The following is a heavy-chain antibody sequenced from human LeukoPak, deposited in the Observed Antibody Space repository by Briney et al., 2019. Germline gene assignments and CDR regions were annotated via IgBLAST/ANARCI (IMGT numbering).Heavy chain of an antibody. CDR2: ISGSGGST. Sequence: GGSLRLSCAASGFTFSSYAMSWVRQAPGKGLEWVSAISGSGGSTYYADSVKGRFTISRDNSKNTLYLQMNSLRAKDTAVYYCAKDIVVVPAAMTSFDYWGQGTLVTASS. V-gene: IGHV3-23*01. D-gene: IGHD2-2*01. CDR3: AKDIVVVPAAMTSFDY. CDR1: GFTFSSYA. J-gene: IGHJ4*02.